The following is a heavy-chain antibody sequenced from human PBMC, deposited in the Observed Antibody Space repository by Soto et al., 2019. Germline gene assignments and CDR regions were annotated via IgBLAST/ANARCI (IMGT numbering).Heavy chain of an antibody. CDR1: GFTFSNNG. J-gene: IGHJ6*02. CDR2: IWYVGINK. Sequence: ESGVGVVQPGRSLRLSCAASGFTFSNNGMHWVRQAPGKGLEWVAVIWYVGINKYYADSVKGRFIISRDNSKNTVYLQMNSLRAEDTAVYYCARDRVQMVDGLDVWGQGTTVTVSS. CDR3: ARDRVQMVDGLDV. D-gene: IGHD2-15*01. V-gene: IGHV3-33*01.